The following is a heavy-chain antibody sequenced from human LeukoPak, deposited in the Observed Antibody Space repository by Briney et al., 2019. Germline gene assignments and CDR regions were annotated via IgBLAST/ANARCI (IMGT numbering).Heavy chain of an antibody. J-gene: IGHJ4*02. V-gene: IGHV3-73*01. D-gene: IGHD2-2*01. CDR1: GFTFSGSA. CDR2: IRDKANSYAT. CDR3: TRWDCTTTGCYPFDY. Sequence: GGSLKLSCAASGFTFSGSAIHWVRQASGKGLGWVGRIRDKANSYATAYIASVKGRFTISRDDSKNTAYLQMSSLKTEDTAVYYCTRWDCTTTGCYPFDYWGQGTLVTVSS.